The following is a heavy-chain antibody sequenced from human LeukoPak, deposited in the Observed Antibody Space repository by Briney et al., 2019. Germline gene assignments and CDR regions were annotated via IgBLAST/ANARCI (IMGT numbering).Heavy chain of an antibody. CDR1: GFTFSTYA. Sequence: PGGSLSLSCSASGFTFSTYAMHWVRQAPGRGLEYVSAFSRNGGSTYYADSVKGRFTISRDNSNNTLHLQVSSLRVEDTAVYYCARVKWDYFFDYWGQGTLVTVSS. V-gene: IGHV3-64D*06. CDR2: FSRNGGST. CDR3: ARVKWDYFFDY. J-gene: IGHJ4*02. D-gene: IGHD1-26*01.